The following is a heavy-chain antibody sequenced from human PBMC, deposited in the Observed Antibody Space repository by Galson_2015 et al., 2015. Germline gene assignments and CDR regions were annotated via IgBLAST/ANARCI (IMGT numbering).Heavy chain of an antibody. J-gene: IGHJ4*02. CDR3: AKDLGSHYYDSSGYFDY. V-gene: IGHV3-23*01. D-gene: IGHD3-22*01. CDR2: ISGSGGST. CDR1: GFTFSSYA. Sequence: SLRLSCAASGFTFSSYATSWVRQAPGKGLEWVSAISGSGGSTYYADSVKGRFTISRDNSKNTLYLQMNSLRAEDTAVYYCAKDLGSHYYDSSGYFDYWGQGTLVTVSS.